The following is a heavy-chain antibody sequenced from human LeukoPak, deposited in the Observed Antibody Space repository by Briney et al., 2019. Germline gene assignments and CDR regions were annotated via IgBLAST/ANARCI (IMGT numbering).Heavy chain of an antibody. Sequence: GGSLKLSCAASGFTFSSYAMSWVRQAPGKGLEWVSAIGGSGDYTYYADSVKGRFTISRDNSKNTLYLQMNSLRAEDTAVYYCAKESGYSYGYCGYWGQGTLVTVSS. CDR2: IGGSGDYT. J-gene: IGHJ4*02. V-gene: IGHV3-23*01. CDR3: AKESGYSYGYCGY. CDR1: GFTFSSYA. D-gene: IGHD5-18*01.